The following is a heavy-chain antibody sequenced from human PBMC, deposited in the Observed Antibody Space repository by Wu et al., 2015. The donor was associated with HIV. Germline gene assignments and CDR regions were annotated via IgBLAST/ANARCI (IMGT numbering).Heavy chain of an antibody. J-gene: IGHJ1*01. Sequence: QVQLVQSGAELKKPGASVKVSCKTSGYSFTDFFIHWVRQAPGQGLEWMGWVDTNSDGVNYAQKFQGRVAMTRDKSIGTAYMELSTLRSGDTAVYYCARAPRFLEWISLNIDHWGQGTPVTVSS. D-gene: IGHD3-3*01. CDR2: VDTNSDGV. CDR3: ARAPRFLEWISLNIDH. V-gene: IGHV1-2*02. CDR1: GYSFTDFF.